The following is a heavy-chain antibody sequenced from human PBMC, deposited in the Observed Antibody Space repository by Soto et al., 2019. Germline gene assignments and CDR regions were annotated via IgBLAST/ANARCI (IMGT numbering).Heavy chain of an antibody. J-gene: IGHJ6*02. CDR1: GYTFTNYA. D-gene: IGHD2-21*01. Sequence: ASVKVSCKASGYTFTNYAIHWVRQGPGQRLEWMGWINAGNAKTKYSQKFQGRVTISRDTSASTAYMELSTLRSEDTAVYYCARDVFCGGAPACPDMDVWGQGTTVTVSS. CDR2: INAGNAKT. V-gene: IGHV1-3*01. CDR3: ARDVFCGGAPACPDMDV.